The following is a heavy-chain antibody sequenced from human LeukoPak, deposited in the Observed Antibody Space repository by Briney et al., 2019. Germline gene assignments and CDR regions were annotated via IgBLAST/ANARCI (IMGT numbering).Heavy chain of an antibody. Sequence: GESLKISCKGSGYSFTSYWIAWVRQMPGKGLEWMGRIDPSDSYTNYSPSFQGHVTILADKSISTAYLQWSSLRASDTAMYYCARRFGVNSVDHWGQGTLVTVSS. CDR3: ARRFGVNSVDH. CDR1: GYSFTSYW. V-gene: IGHV5-10-1*01. CDR2: IDPSDSYT. D-gene: IGHD4-23*01. J-gene: IGHJ4*02.